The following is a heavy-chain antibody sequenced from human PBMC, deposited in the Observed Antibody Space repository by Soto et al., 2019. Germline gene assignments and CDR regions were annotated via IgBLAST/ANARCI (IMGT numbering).Heavy chain of an antibody. Sequence: ASVKVSCKASGYTFIGYYMHWVRQAPGQGLEWMGWINPNSGGTNYAQKFQGRVTMTRDTSISTAYMELSRLRSDDTAVYYCARATGYSIAYLGYWGQGTLVTVSS. CDR3: ARATGYSIAYLGY. V-gene: IGHV1-2*02. J-gene: IGHJ4*02. CDR2: INPNSGGT. D-gene: IGHD6-13*01. CDR1: GYTFIGYY.